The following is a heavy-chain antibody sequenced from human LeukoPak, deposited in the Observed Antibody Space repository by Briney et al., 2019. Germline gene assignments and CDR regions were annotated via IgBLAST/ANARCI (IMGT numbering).Heavy chain of an antibody. CDR1: GFTFSSYW. CDR3: ARDSRYYGSGSYYNY. J-gene: IGHJ4*02. CDR2: IKQDGSEK. Sequence: PGGSLRLSCAASGFTFSSYWMSWVRQAPGKGLEWVANIKQDGSEKYYVDSEKGRFTISRDNAKNSLYLQMNSLRAEDTAVYYCARDSRYYGSGSYYNYWGQGTLVTVSS. V-gene: IGHV3-7*01. D-gene: IGHD3-10*01.